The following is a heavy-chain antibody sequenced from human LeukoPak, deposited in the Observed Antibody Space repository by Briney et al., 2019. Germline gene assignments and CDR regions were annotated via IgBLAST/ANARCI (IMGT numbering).Heavy chain of an antibody. D-gene: IGHD6-19*01. CDR2: IIPIFGTA. J-gene: IGHJ1*01. CDR1: GGTFSSYA. CDR3: ARDLAPYSSGWYSFQH. V-gene: IGHV1-69*13. Sequence: ASVTVSCKASGGTFSSYAISWVRQAPGQGLEWMGGIIPIFGTANYAQKFQGRVTITADESTSTAYMELSSLRSEDTAVYYCARDLAPYSSGWYSFQHWGQGTLVTVSS.